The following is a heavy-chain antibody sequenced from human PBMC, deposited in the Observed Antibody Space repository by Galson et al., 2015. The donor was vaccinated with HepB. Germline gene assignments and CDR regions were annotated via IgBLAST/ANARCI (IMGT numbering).Heavy chain of an antibody. J-gene: IGHJ4*02. Sequence: SLRLSCAASGFTFSNSWMNWVRQGPGKGLEWVAKIKEDGSEKYYVDSVRGRFTISRDNAQNSLYLQMNSLRAEDTAVYYCAKYSYSSDSKQGYWGQGTLVTVSS. CDR1: GFTFSNSW. V-gene: IGHV3-7*01. CDR3: AKYSYSSDSKQGY. D-gene: IGHD6-19*01. CDR2: IKEDGSEK.